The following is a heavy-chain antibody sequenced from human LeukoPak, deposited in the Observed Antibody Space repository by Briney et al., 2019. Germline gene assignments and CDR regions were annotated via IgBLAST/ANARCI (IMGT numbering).Heavy chain of an antibody. D-gene: IGHD5-12*01. Sequence: PSETLSLTCTVSGGSISTYYWSWIRQPPGKGLEWIGYIHYSGTTNYNPSLKSRVPISLDTSKNQFSLNLSSVTAADTAVYYCARMGGYSGYATHWGQGTLVTVSS. V-gene: IGHV4-59*08. CDR2: IHYSGTT. CDR1: GGSISTYY. J-gene: IGHJ4*02. CDR3: ARMGGYSGYATH.